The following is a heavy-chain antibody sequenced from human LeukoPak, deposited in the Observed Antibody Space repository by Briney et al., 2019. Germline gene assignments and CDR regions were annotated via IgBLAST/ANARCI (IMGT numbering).Heavy chain of an antibody. CDR1: GYTFTSYY. CDR2: INPSGGST. CDR3: ARVDEMATIGEGAFDI. D-gene: IGHD5-24*01. Sequence: GASVKVSCKASGYTFTSYYMHWVRQAPGQGLEWMGIINPSGGSTSYAQKFQGRVTMTRDTSTSTVYMELSSLRSEDTAVYYCARVDEMATIGEGAFDIWGQGTMVTVSS. J-gene: IGHJ3*02. V-gene: IGHV1-46*01.